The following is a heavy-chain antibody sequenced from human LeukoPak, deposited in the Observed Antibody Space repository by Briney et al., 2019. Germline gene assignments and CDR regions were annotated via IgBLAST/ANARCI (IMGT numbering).Heavy chain of an antibody. V-gene: IGHV3-7*01. CDR2: IKVDGSEK. Sequence: GGSLRLSCTASGFTFGDYAMSWFRQAPGKGLEWVANIKVDGSEKYYVDAVKGRFTISRDNAKDSLYLQMNGLRAEDTAIYYCARAQWTAFDYYYYMDVWGKGTTVTVSS. D-gene: IGHD3/OR15-3a*01. CDR1: GFTFGDYA. J-gene: IGHJ6*03. CDR3: ARAQWTAFDYYYYMDV.